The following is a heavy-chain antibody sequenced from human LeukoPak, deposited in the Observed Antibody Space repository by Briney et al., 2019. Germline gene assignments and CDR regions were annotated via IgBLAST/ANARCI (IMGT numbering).Heavy chain of an antibody. J-gene: IGHJ5*02. V-gene: IGHV4-31*03. CDR3: ARDNYGDPNNWFDP. CDR1: GGSISSGGHY. CDR2: IYYSGST. Sequence: SETLSLTCTVSGGSISSGGHYWSWIRQHPGKGLEWIGYIYYSGSTYYKPSLKSRVTISIDTSKNQFSLKLNSVTAADTAVYYCARDNYGDPNNWFDPWGQGTLVTVSS. D-gene: IGHD4-17*01.